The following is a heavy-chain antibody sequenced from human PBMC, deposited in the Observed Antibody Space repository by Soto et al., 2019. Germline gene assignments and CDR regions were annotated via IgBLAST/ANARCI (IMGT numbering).Heavy chain of an antibody. J-gene: IGHJ6*02. D-gene: IGHD3-10*01. V-gene: IGHV4-30-4*01. CDR3: ARDRYYGSGTYYNFYSGMDV. Sequence: SETLSLTCTVSGGSINSGDYYWTWVRQPPGKGLEWIGNIFHSGSTYYTPSLQRRVTISLDTSKNHFSLKLSSVTPADTAVYYCARDRYYGSGTYYNFYSGMDVWGQGTTVTVS. CDR1: GGSINSGDYY. CDR2: IFHSGST.